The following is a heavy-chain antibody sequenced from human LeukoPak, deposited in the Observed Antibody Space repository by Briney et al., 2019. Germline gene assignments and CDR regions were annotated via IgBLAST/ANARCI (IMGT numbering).Heavy chain of an antibody. V-gene: IGHV4-30-4*01. CDR3: ARAPLTTATSDYFDL. J-gene: IGHJ4*02. D-gene: IGHD4-17*01. Sequence: SQTLSLNCTVSGGSISTNDYFWSWIRQSPEKGLEWIGYIHYSGITKSNPSLESRLTLSVDTSKNQLSLRLTSVTAADTAVYYCARAPLTTATSDYFDLWGLGTLVTVSS. CDR1: GGSISTNDYF. CDR2: IHYSGIT.